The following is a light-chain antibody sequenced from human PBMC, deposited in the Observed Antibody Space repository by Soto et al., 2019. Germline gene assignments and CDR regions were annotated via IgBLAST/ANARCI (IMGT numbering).Light chain of an antibody. Sequence: ETVLTQSPGTLSLSPGERATLSCRASQSVSSSYLAWYQQKPGQAPRLLIYGASSRATGIPDRFSGSGSGTDFTLTISRLEPEDFAVYYCQQYGSSPPRTFGPGTKVDIK. CDR1: QSVSSSY. V-gene: IGKV3-20*01. CDR3: QQYGSSPPRT. J-gene: IGKJ3*01. CDR2: GAS.